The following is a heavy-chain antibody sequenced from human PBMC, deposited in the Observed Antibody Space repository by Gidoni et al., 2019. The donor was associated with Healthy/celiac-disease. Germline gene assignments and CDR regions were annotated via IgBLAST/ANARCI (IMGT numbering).Heavy chain of an antibody. V-gene: IGHV4-34*01. CDR2: INHSGST. CDR1: GGSFSGYY. Sequence: QVQLQQWGAGLLKPSETLSLTCAVYGGSFSGYYWSWIRQPPGKGLEWIGEINHSGSTNYNPSLKSRVTISVDTSKNQFSLKLSSVTAADTAVYYCARGREEDWYFDLWGRGTLVTVSS. J-gene: IGHJ2*01. CDR3: ARGREEDWYFDL.